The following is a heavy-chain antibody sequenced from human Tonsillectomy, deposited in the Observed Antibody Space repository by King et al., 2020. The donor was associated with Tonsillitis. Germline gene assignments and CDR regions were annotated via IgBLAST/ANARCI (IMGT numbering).Heavy chain of an antibody. D-gene: IGHD4-17*01. CDR1: GGSISSYY. CDR2: IYTSGST. V-gene: IGHV4-4*07. J-gene: IGHJ5*02. Sequence: QLQESGPGLVKPSETLSLTCTVSGGSISSYYWSWLRPPAGKGLAWIGRIYTSGSTNYNPSLKSRVTMSVDTSKNQFSLKLSSVTAADTAVYYCARDVTTVTSNWFDPWGQGTLVTVSS. CDR3: ARDVTTVTSNWFDP.